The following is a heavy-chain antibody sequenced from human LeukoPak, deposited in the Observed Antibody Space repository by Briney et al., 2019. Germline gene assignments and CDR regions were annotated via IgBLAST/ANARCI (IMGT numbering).Heavy chain of an antibody. V-gene: IGHV3-48*04. J-gene: IGHJ4*02. Sequence: GGSLRLSCAASGFTFSSYSLNWVRQAPGKGLEWVSYISSSGSTIYYADSVKGRFTISRDSAKNSLYLQMNSLRAEDTAVYYCAIVATRGSFDSWGQGTLVTVSS. CDR3: AIVATRGSFDS. D-gene: IGHD5-12*01. CDR2: ISSSGSTI. CDR1: GFTFSSYS.